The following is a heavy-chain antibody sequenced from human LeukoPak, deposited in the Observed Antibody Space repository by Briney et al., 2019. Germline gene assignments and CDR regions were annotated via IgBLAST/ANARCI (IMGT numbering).Heavy chain of an antibody. CDR3: ARKMGAYDY. CDR1: GFTFSSYS. Sequence: PGGSLRLSCAASGFTFSSYSMNWVRQAPGKGLEWVSSISSSSSYIYYADSVKGRFTISRDNSKNTLYLQMNSLRAEDTAVYYCARKMGAYDYWGQGTLVTVSS. D-gene: IGHD1-26*01. J-gene: IGHJ4*02. V-gene: IGHV3-21*04. CDR2: ISSSSSYI.